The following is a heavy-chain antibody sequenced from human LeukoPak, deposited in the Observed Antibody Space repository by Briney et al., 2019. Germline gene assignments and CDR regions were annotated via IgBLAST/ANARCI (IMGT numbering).Heavy chain of an antibody. J-gene: IGHJ4*02. Sequence: SETLSLTCTVPGYSITSAYYWGWIRQPPGKGLEWIGSFFLKGSTYYNPSLKSRVTISVDTSKNQISLKLSSVTAADTAVYYCARHDSSGYYWFDYWGQGTLVTVSS. V-gene: IGHV4-38-2*02. CDR2: FFLKGST. D-gene: IGHD3-22*01. CDR3: ARHDSSGYYWFDY. CDR1: GYSITSAYY.